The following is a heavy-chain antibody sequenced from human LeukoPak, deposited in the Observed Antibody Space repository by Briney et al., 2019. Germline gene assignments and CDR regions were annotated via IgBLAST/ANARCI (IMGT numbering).Heavy chain of an antibody. CDR3: ARTDSMYDSSGYEVDY. Sequence: GASVKVSCKASGYTFTGYYMHWVRQAPGQGLEWMGWINPNSGGTNYAQKFQGRVTMTRDTSISTAYMELSRLRSDDTAVYYCARTDSMYDSSGYEVDYWGQGTLVTVSS. CDR1: GYTFTGYY. D-gene: IGHD3-22*01. V-gene: IGHV1-2*02. J-gene: IGHJ4*02. CDR2: INPNSGGT.